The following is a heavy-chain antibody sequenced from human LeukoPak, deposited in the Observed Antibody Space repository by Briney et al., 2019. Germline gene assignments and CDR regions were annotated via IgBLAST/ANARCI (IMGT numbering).Heavy chain of an antibody. CDR2: INHSGST. CDR3: ARARPIVGATTGVGAFDI. V-gene: IGHV4-34*01. J-gene: IGHJ3*02. CDR1: GGSFSGYY. D-gene: IGHD1-26*01. Sequence: KPSETLSLTCAVYGGSFSGYYWSWIRQPPGKGLEWIGEINHSGSTNYNPSLKSRVTISVDTSKNQFSLKLSSVTAADTAVYYCARARPIVGATTGVGAFDIWGQGTMVTVSS.